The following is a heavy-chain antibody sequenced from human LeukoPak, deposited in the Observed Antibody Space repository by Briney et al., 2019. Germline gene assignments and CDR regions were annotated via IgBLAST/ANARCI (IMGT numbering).Heavy chain of an antibody. CDR1: GGSISSGSYY. J-gene: IGHJ6*02. D-gene: IGHD2-21*01. Sequence: SQTLSLTCTVSGGSISSGSYYWSWIRQPAGKGLEWIGRIYSSGTTNYNPSLKSRVTISVDTSKNQFSLKLNSVTAADTAVYYCARVIVDYVEPYGMDVWGQGTTVTVSS. CDR3: ARVIVDYVEPYGMDV. V-gene: IGHV4-61*02. CDR2: IYSSGTT.